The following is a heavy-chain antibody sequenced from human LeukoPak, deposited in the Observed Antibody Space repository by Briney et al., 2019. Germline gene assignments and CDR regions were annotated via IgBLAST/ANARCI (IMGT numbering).Heavy chain of an antibody. CDR2: IFHSGST. D-gene: IGHD3-3*01. CDR3: ARRGVTIFGEVIKQRKYYFDS. CDR1: GGSISSSSYY. Sequence: SETLSLTCTVSGGSISSSSYYWGWIRQPPGKGLEWIGEIFHSGSTNYNPSLKSRVTISVDKSKHRFSLKLSSMTAADTAVYYCARRGVTIFGEVIKQRKYYFDSWGQGALVTVSS. J-gene: IGHJ4*02. V-gene: IGHV4-39*07.